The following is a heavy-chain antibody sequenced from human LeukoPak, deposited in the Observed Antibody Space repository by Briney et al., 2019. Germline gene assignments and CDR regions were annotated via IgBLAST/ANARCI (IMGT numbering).Heavy chain of an antibody. J-gene: IGHJ6*03. CDR1: GGSISSSSYY. D-gene: IGHD6-13*01. CDR2: IYTSGST. Sequence: SETLSLTCTVSGGSISSSSYYWGWIRQPAGKGLEWIGRIYTSGSTNYNPSLKSRVTMSVDTSKNQFSLKLSSVTAADTAVYYCARVGLGSSWGNHMDVWGKGTTVTVSS. V-gene: IGHV4-61*02. CDR3: ARVGLGSSWGNHMDV.